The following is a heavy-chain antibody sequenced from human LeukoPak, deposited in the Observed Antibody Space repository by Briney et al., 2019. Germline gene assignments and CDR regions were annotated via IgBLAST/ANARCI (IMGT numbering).Heavy chain of an antibody. CDR1: GGSISSSSYY. D-gene: IGHD3-10*01. CDR3: ATTYGSGSRVDY. CDR2: IYYSGTT. Sequence: SETLSLTCTVSGGSISSSSYYWGWIRQPPGKGLEWIGSIYYSGTTYYHLSLKSRVTISVDTSKNQFSLRLSSVTAADTAVYYCATTYGSGSRVDYWGEGTLVTVSS. J-gene: IGHJ4*02. V-gene: IGHV4-39*01.